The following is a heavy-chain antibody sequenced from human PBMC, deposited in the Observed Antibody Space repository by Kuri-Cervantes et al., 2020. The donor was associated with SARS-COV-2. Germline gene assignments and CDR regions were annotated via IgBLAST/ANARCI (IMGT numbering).Heavy chain of an antibody. CDR3: ARPETAYYVGY. J-gene: IGHJ4*02. CDR1: GYSCTSYW. Sequence: GEALKISRKSSGYSCTSYWIGWVRQMPGKGLEWMGIIYPGDSDTRYSPSFQGQVTISANKSISTAYLQWSSLKASDTAMYYCARPETAYYVGYWGQGILVTVSS. CDR2: IYPGDSDT. V-gene: IGHV5-51*01. D-gene: IGHD3-10*02.